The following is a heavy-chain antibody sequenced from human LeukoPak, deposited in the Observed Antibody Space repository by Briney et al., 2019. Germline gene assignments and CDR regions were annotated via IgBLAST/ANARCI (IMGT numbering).Heavy chain of an antibody. CDR2: ISYDGSNK. V-gene: IGHV3-30-3*01. CDR3: ARSSSGSYRAEYFQH. CDR1: GFTFSSYA. D-gene: IGHD3-10*01. Sequence: PGRSLRLSCAASGFTFSSYAMHWVRQAPGKGLEWVAVISYDGSNKYYADSVKGRFTISRDNSKNTLYLQMNSLRAEDTAVYYCARSSSGSYRAEYFQHWGQGTLVTVSS. J-gene: IGHJ1*01.